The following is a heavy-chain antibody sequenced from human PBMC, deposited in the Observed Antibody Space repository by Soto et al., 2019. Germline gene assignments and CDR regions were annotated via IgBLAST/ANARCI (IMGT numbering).Heavy chain of an antibody. Sequence: VGSLRLSCAASGFTFSSYAMSWVRQAPGKGLEWVSAISGSGGSTYYADSVKGRFTISRDNSKNTLYLQMNSLRAEDTAVYYCAKPVKQLVPNPIDYWGQGTLVTVSS. CDR3: AKPVKQLVPNPIDY. D-gene: IGHD6-13*01. J-gene: IGHJ4*02. CDR1: GFTFSSYA. V-gene: IGHV3-23*01. CDR2: ISGSGGST.